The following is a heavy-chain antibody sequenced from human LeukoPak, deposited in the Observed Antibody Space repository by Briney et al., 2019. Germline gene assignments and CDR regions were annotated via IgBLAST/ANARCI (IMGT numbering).Heavy chain of an antibody. Sequence: ASVKVSCKASGGTFSSYAISWVRQAPGQGLEWMGWINPNSGGTNYAQKFQGRVTMTRDTSISTAYMELSRLRSDDTAVYYCARDRYCSSTSCYTGEYFQHWGQGTLVTVSS. CDR2: INPNSGGT. V-gene: IGHV1-2*02. CDR1: GGTFSSYA. D-gene: IGHD2-2*02. CDR3: ARDRYCSSTSCYTGEYFQH. J-gene: IGHJ1*01.